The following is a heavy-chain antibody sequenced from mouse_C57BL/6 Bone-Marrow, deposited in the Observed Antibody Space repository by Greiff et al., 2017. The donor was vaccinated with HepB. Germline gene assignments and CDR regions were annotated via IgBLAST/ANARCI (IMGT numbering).Heavy chain of an antibody. V-gene: IGHV1-81*01. J-gene: IGHJ4*01. CDR3: AKRVYDGRNMDY. CDR2: IYPRSGNT. CDR1: GYTFTSYG. D-gene: IGHD1-1*01. Sequence: VQLQQSGAELARPGASVKLSCTASGYTFTSYGISWVKQRTGQGLEWIGEIYPRSGNTYYNEKFKGKATLTADKSSSTAYMELRSLTSEDTAVYFCAKRVYDGRNMDYWGQGTSVTVSS.